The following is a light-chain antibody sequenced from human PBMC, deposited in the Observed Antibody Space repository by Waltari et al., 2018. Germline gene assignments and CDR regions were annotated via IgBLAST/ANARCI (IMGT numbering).Light chain of an antibody. CDR3: TSYTSGSTLEV. Sequence: QSALTQPASVSGCPGQSITISCPGTSSDVGGYNYVPWYQQHPGKAPKLMIYEVSNRPSGVSNRFSGSKSGNTASQTISGLQTEDEADYYCTSYTSGSTLEVFGGGTKLTVL. V-gene: IGLV2-14*01. CDR2: EVS. J-gene: IGLJ2*01. CDR1: SSDVGGYNY.